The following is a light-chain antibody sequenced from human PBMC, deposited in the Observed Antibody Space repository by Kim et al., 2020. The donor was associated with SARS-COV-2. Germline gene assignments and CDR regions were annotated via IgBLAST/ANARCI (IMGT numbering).Light chain of an antibody. CDR2: QDS. V-gene: IGLV3-1*01. Sequence: VAPGQTARITCSGDKLGDKYACWYQQKPGQSPVLVIYQDSKRPSGIPERFSGSNSGNTATLTISGTQAMDEADYYCQAWDSSTAVFGGGTKLTVL. CDR3: QAWDSSTAV. J-gene: IGLJ2*01. CDR1: KLGDKY.